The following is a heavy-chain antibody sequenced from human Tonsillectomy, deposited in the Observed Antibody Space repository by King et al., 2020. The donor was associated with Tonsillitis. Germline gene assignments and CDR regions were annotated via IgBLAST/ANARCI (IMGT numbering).Heavy chain of an antibody. D-gene: IGHD6-19*01. Sequence: VQLQESGPGLVRPSETLSLTCTVSGGSMSSYYWTWIRQPPGKGLEWIGCIYYSGSTNYNPSLKGRGTISVDTSKNQFSLKLRSVTAADTAVYYCARGDRSGWPGAAYNWFDPWGQGTLVTVSS. CDR3: ARGDRSGWPGAAYNWFDP. J-gene: IGHJ5*02. CDR2: IYYSGST. V-gene: IGHV4-59*01. CDR1: GGSMSSYY.